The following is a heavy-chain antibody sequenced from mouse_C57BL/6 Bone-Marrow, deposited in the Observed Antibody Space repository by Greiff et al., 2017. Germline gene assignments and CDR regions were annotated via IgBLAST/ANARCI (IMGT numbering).Heavy chain of an antibody. Sequence: QVQLQQSGAELVRPGTSVKVSCKASGYAFTNYLLEWVKQRPGQGLEWIGVINPGSGGTNYNEKFKGKATLTADKSSSTAYMQLSSLTSEDSAVYFCARGDYFDYWGQGTTLTVSS. CDR2: INPGSGGT. J-gene: IGHJ2*01. CDR3: ARGDYFDY. V-gene: IGHV1-54*01. CDR1: GYAFTNYL.